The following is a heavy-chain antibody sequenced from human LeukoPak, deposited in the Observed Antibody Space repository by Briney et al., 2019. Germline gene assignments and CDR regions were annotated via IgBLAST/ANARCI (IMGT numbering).Heavy chain of an antibody. CDR3: ARDPGYCSTTSCYKFFDY. J-gene: IGHJ4*02. CDR2: ISSSSSYI. D-gene: IGHD2-2*02. V-gene: IGHV3-21*01. Sequence: PGGSLRLSCAASGFTFSSYSMNWVRQAPGKGLEWVSSISSSSSYIYYADSVKGRFTISRDNAKNSPYPQMNSLRAEDTAVYYCARDPGYCSTTSCYKFFDYWGQGTLVTVSS. CDR1: GFTFSSYS.